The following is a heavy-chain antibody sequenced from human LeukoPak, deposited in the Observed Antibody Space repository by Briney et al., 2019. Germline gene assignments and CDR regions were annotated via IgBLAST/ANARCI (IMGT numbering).Heavy chain of an antibody. V-gene: IGHV4-39*07. D-gene: IGHD6-19*01. CDR3: ARERQWLGLDY. Sequence: SETLSFTGTVSGGSISSSSYYWGWIRQPPGKGLEWIGSIYYSGSTYYNPSLKSRVTISVDTSKNQFSLKLSSVTAADTAVYYCARERQWLGLDYWGQGTLVTVSS. CDR2: IYYSGST. CDR1: GGSISSSSYY. J-gene: IGHJ4*02.